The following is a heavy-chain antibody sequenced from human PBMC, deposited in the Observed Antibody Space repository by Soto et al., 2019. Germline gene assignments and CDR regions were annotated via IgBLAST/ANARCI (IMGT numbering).Heavy chain of an antibody. CDR3: ARDLSFDYYGSGSPTYYYYYGMDV. V-gene: IGHV1-46*01. D-gene: IGHD3-10*01. Sequence: GASVKVSCKASGYTFTSYYMHWVRQAPGQGLEWMGIINPSGGSTSYAQKFQGRVTMTRDTSTSTVYMELSSLRSEDTAVYYCARDLSFDYYGSGSPTYYYYYGMDVWGQGTTVTVSS. J-gene: IGHJ6*02. CDR2: INPSGGST. CDR1: GYTFTSYY.